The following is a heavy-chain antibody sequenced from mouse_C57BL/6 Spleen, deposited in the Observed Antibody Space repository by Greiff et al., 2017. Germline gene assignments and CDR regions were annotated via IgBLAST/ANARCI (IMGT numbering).Heavy chain of an antibody. Sequence: QVQLKESGPGLVAPSQSLSITCTVSGFSLTSYAISWVRQPPGKGLEWLGVLWTGGGTNYNSALKSRLSISKDNSKSQVFLKLNSLQTDDTTRYYCASLLLGRGAMDYWGQGTSVTVSS. CDR2: LWTGGGT. CDR3: ASLLLGRGAMDY. CDR1: GFSLTSYA. D-gene: IGHD2-1*01. J-gene: IGHJ4*01. V-gene: IGHV2-9-1*01.